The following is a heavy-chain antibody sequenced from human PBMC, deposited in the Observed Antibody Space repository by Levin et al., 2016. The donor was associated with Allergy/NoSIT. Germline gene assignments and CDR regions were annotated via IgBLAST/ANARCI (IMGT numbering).Heavy chain of an antibody. CDR1: GFTFSAYA. Sequence: GESLKISCAASGFTFSAYAILWVRQAPGKGLEWVGRIRDKSHSYTTSYGDSVRGRFSISRDESGTTAYLQMHSLKMEDTAVYYCVRGRSDSSGLIDNWGRGAPVTVSS. J-gene: IGHJ4*02. V-gene: IGHV3-73*01. D-gene: IGHD3-22*01. CDR2: IRDKSHSYTT. CDR3: VRGRSDSSGLIDN.